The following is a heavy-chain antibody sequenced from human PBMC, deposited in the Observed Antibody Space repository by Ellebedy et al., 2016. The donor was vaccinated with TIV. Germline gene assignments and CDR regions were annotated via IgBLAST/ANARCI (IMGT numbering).Heavy chain of an antibody. J-gene: IGHJ6*02. Sequence: MPSETLSLTCTVSGGSISSYYWSWIRQPAGKGLEWIGRIYTSGSTNYNPSLKSRVTMSVDTSKNQFSLKLSSVTAADTAVYYCARDARKGGGKVRHYYGLDVWGQGATVTVSS. CDR2: IYTSGST. CDR1: GGSISSYY. V-gene: IGHV4-4*07. D-gene: IGHD4-23*01. CDR3: ARDARKGGGKVRHYYGLDV.